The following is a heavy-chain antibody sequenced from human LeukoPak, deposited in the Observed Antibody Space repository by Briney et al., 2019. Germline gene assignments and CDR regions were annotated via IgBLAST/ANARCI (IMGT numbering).Heavy chain of an antibody. D-gene: IGHD6-19*01. J-gene: IGHJ3*02. Sequence: GGSLRLSCAASGFTFTRHGMHWVRQAPGKGLEWVSYISSSSSTIYYADSVRGRFTISRDNAKNTVFLQMNSLRAEDTAVYYCARKAVAGTFAFDIWGQGTMVTVSS. V-gene: IGHV3-48*04. CDR2: ISSSSSTI. CDR3: ARKAVAGTFAFDI. CDR1: GFTFTRHG.